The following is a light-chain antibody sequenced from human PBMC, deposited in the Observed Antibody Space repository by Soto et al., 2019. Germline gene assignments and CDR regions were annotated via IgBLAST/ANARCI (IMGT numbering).Light chain of an antibody. V-gene: IGKV3-11*01. Sequence: ENVLTHSPATLSLSPGDRATLSFRASQSVSTSLAWYQQTPGQAPRVLIYDASNRATGIRARFSGSASGTKFTITISSLPSDDPAVYICQLYDVWQTFGQGTKVDIK. CDR1: QSVSTS. J-gene: IGKJ1*01. CDR3: QLYDVWQT. CDR2: DAS.